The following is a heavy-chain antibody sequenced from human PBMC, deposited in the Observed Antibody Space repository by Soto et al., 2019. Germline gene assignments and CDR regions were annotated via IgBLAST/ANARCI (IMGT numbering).Heavy chain of an antibody. J-gene: IGHJ4*02. CDR1: GYSFTSYW. V-gene: IGHV5-51*01. Sequence: DSLTISFKGSGYSFTSYWIGLVRQMPGKGLEWMGIIYPGDSDTRYSPSFQGQVTISADKSISTAYLQWSSLKASDTAMYYCARLYSSSSKQLDYWGQGTLVTVSS. D-gene: IGHD6-6*01. CDR3: ARLYSSSSKQLDY. CDR2: IYPGDSDT.